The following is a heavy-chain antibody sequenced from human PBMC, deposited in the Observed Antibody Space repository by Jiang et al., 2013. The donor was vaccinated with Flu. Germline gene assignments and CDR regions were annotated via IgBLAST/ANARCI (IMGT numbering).Heavy chain of an antibody. Sequence: TCTVSGGSISSGDYYWSWIRQPPGKGLEWIGYIYYSGSTYYNPSLKSRVTISVDTSKNQFSLKLSSVTAADTAVYYCARASVDTAMVYFDYWGQGTLVTVSS. D-gene: IGHD5-18*01. CDR1: GGSISSGDYY. J-gene: IGHJ4*02. CDR2: IYYSGST. CDR3: ARASVDTAMVYFDY. V-gene: IGHV4-30-4*01.